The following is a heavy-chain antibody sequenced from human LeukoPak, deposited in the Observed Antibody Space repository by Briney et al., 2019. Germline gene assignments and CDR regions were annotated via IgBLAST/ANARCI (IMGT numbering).Heavy chain of an antibody. Sequence: GGSLRLSCAASGFTFSSYWMHWVRQAPGKGLVWVSRINSDGSSTSYADSVKGRFTISRDNAKNTLYLQMNSLRAEDTAVYYCARDGELELKVNPVDYWGQGTLVTVSS. CDR2: INSDGSST. J-gene: IGHJ4*02. V-gene: IGHV3-74*01. D-gene: IGHD1-7*01. CDR1: GFTFSSYW. CDR3: ARDGELELKVNPVDY.